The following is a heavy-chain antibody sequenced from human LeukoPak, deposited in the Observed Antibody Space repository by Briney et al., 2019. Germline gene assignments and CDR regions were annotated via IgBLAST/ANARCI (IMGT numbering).Heavy chain of an antibody. CDR2: ISGSGGST. V-gene: IGHV3-23*01. D-gene: IGHD2/OR15-2a*01. CDR3: AKARGLVGYYDY. Sequence: PGGSLRLSCAASGFTFSSYAMSWVRQAPGKGLEWVSAISGSGGSTYYADSVKGRFTISRDNTKNTLYLQMNSLRAEDTAVYYCAKARGLVGYYDYWGQGTLVTVSS. J-gene: IGHJ4*02. CDR1: GFTFSSYA.